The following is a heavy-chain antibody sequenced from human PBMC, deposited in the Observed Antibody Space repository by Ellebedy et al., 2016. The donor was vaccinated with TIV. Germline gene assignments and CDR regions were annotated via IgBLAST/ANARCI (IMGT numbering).Heavy chain of an antibody. CDR1: GYTFTGYY. CDR3: ARGGVGRYCTNGVCLQALDY. V-gene: IGHV1-2*02. Sequence: ASVKVSCKASGYTFTGYYMHWVRQAPGQGLEGMGWINPKSGGTKYAQKFQGRVTMTRDTSISTAYMELSRLRSDDTAVYYCARGGVGRYCTNGVCLQALDYWGQGTLVTVSS. D-gene: IGHD2-8*01. CDR2: INPKSGGT. J-gene: IGHJ4*02.